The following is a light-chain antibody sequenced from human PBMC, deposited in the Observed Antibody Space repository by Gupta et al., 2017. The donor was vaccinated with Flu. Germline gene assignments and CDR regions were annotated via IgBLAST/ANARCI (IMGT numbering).Light chain of an antibody. Sequence: IVLTQSPGTLSLSPGERATLSCRASQSVDSTYLAWYQQKPGQPPRLLMFGASSRATGIPDRFSGSGSGTDFTLTISRLEPEDVAVYYCQQYVTFGQGTRLEIK. CDR3: QQYVT. J-gene: IGKJ5*01. CDR2: GAS. CDR1: QSVDSTY. V-gene: IGKV3-20*01.